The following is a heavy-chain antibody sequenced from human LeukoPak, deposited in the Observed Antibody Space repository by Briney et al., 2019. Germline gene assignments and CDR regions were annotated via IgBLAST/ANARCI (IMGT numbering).Heavy chain of an antibody. D-gene: IGHD3-22*01. CDR2: MNPNSGNT. CDR3: ARDWTGGYDSSAPYWFDP. Sequence: GASVKVSCKASGYTFTSYDINWVRQATGQGLEWMGWMNPNSGNTGYAQKFQGRVTMTRNTSISTAYMELSSLRSEDTAVYYCARDWTGGYDSSAPYWFDPWGQGTLVTVSS. CDR1: GYTFTSYD. V-gene: IGHV1-8*01. J-gene: IGHJ5*02.